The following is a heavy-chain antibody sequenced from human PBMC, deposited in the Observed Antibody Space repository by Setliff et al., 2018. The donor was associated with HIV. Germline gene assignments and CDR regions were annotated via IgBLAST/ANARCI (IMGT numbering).Heavy chain of an antibody. Sequence: ASVKVSCKASGYPFTSYGLCWVRQAPGQGLEWMGWISPYNGDTYYDEKFQGRVTMTTDTSTSTASMELTSLRSDDTAVYYCARGGQYYRSTYYYYYMDVWGKGTTVTVSS. CDR3: ARGGQYYRSTYYYYYMDV. CDR2: ISPYNGDT. J-gene: IGHJ6*03. CDR1: GYPFTSYG. D-gene: IGHD3-16*02. V-gene: IGHV1-18*01.